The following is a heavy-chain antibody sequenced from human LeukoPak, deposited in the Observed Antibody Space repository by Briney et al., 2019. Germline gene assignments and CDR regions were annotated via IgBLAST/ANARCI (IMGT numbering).Heavy chain of an antibody. Sequence: GQSLNISCTGSGYSFTCVSIGWVRQVPVKGLDWMGIIYPSDSDTRYSPSFQGQVTISADKSISTAYLQWHSLKASDTAMYYCARDQCSCGSCYSDFDYWGQGTLVTVSS. D-gene: IGHD2-15*01. CDR2: IYPSDSDT. J-gene: IGHJ4*02. CDR1: GYSFTCVS. V-gene: IGHV5-51*01. CDR3: ARDQCSCGSCYSDFDY.